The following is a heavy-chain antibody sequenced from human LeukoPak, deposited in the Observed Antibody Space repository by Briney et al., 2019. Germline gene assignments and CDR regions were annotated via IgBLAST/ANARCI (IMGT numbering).Heavy chain of an antibody. D-gene: IGHD5-24*01. CDR2: IYYSGST. Sequence: SETLSLTCTVSGGSINSYYWSWIRQPPGKGLEWIGYIYYSGSTNYNPSLKSRVTISVDTSKNQFSLKLSSVTAADTAVYYCASQGDGYNLYWGQGTLVTVSS. V-gene: IGHV4-59*01. CDR1: GGSINSYY. CDR3: ASQGDGYNLY. J-gene: IGHJ4*02.